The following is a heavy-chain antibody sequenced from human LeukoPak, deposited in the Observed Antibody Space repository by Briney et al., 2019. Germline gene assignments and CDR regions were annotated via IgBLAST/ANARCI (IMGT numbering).Heavy chain of an antibody. CDR2: ISSSGSTI. Sequence: GGSLRLSCAASGFTFSDYYMSWIRQAPGKGLEWVSYISSSGSTIYYADSVKGRFTISRDNAKNSLYLQMNSLRAEDTALYYCAKASGPSKYGDYVAYWGQGTLVTVSS. J-gene: IGHJ4*02. D-gene: IGHD4-17*01. CDR1: GFTFSDYY. CDR3: AKASGPSKYGDYVAY. V-gene: IGHV3-11*01.